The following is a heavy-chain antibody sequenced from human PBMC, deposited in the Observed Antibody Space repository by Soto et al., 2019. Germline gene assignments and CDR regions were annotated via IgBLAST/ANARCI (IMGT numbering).Heavy chain of an antibody. V-gene: IGHV3-30-3*01. Sequence: GGSLRLSCAASGFTFSSYAMHWVRQAPGKGLEWVAVISYDGSNKYYADSVKGRFTISRDNSKNALYLQMNSLRAEDTAVYYCAREAVGATDWFDPWGQGTLVTVSS. CDR3: AREAVGATDWFDP. D-gene: IGHD1-26*01. CDR2: ISYDGSNK. J-gene: IGHJ5*02. CDR1: GFTFSSYA.